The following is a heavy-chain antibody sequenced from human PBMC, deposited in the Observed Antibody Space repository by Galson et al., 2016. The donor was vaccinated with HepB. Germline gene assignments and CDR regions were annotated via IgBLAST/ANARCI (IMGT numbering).Heavy chain of an antibody. D-gene: IGHD2-2*01. J-gene: IGHJ6*02. Sequence: SLRLSCAASGFTFSNAWMTWVRQAPGKGLEWVGRIKSKTDGGTTDYAAPVKGRFTISRDDSKDTLYLHMNSLKTDDTAVYYCATVDLGDCIRSACQTSREYNYYGMDVWGQGTKVTVSS. CDR3: ATVDLGDCIRSACQTSREYNYYGMDV. CDR2: IKSKTDGGTT. CDR1: GFTFSNAW. V-gene: IGHV3-15*05.